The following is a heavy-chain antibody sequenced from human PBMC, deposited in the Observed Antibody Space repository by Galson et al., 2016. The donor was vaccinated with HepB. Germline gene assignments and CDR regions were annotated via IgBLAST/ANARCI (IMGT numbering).Heavy chain of an antibody. CDR1: GFTFSRYD. CDR2: IGTAGDT. J-gene: IGHJ6*02. V-gene: IGHV3-13*01. CDR3: ARDGGGTGGYYYYATDV. Sequence: SLRLSCAASGFTFSRYDMHWVRHVTGKGLEWVSAIGTAGDTYYPGSVKGRFTISRENAKNSLYLQMNSLRDEDTAVYYCARDGGGTGGYYYYATDVWGQGTTVTVSS. D-gene: IGHD1-14*01.